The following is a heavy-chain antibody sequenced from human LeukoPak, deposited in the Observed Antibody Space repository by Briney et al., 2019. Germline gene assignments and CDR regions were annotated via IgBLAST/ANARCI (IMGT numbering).Heavy chain of an antibody. CDR3: ARGTEDLVGITWYYYMDV. Sequence: GASVKVSCKASGYTFTGYYMHWVRQAPGQGLEWMGWINPNSGGTNYAQKFQGRVTMTRDTSISTAYMELSRLRSDDTAVYYCARGTEDLVGITWYYYMDVWGKGTTVTVSS. CDR1: GYTFTGYY. V-gene: IGHV1-2*02. J-gene: IGHJ6*03. CDR2: INPNSGGT. D-gene: IGHD2-2*01.